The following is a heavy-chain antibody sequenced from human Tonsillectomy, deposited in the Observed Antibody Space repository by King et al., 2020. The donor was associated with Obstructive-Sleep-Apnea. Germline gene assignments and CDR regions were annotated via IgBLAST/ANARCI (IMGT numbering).Heavy chain of an antibody. CDR2: IYYSGGT. J-gene: IGHJ5*02. CDR1: GGSISSSSYY. CDR3: ARTPDVYCGGDCYSFGFDP. Sequence: LQLQESGPGLVKPSETLSLTCTVSGGSISSSSYYWGWIRQPPGKGLEWIGSIYYSGGTYYNPSLKSRVTISVDTSKNQFSLKLSSVTAADTAVYYCARTPDVYCGGDCYSFGFDPWGQGTLVTVSS. D-gene: IGHD2-21*02. V-gene: IGHV4-39*07.